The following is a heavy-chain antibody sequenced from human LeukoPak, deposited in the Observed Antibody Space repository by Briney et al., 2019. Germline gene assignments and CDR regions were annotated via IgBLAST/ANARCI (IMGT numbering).Heavy chain of an antibody. V-gene: IGHV3-23*01. CDR2: LSGSGAGT. Sequence: PGGSLRLSCAASGSTFSSYWMSWVRQAPGRGLEWVATLSGSGAGTYYSDSVQGRFTISRDNSKRTLFLQMNSLRAEDTAFYYCAKAELGVDTFFDYWGQGTLVTVSS. J-gene: IGHJ4*02. CDR3: AKAELGVDTFFDY. CDR1: GSTFSSYW. D-gene: IGHD3-3*01.